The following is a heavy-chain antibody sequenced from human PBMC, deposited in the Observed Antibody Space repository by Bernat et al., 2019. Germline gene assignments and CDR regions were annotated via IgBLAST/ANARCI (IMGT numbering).Heavy chain of an antibody. Sequence: EVQLVESGGGLFQPGGSLRLSCAASGFTFRGYWLTWVRQAPGKGLEWVANIKQDGSEKYYVDSVKGRFTISRDNAKNSLDLQMNSLRAEDTAVYYCARVRSTSRTFDSWGQGTLVTVSS. CDR1: GFTFRGYW. J-gene: IGHJ4*02. D-gene: IGHD2-2*01. CDR2: IKQDGSEK. V-gene: IGHV3-7*03. CDR3: ARVRSTSRTFDS.